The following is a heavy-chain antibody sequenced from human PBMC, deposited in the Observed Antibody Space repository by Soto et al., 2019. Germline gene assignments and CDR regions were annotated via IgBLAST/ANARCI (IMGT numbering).Heavy chain of an antibody. D-gene: IGHD4-17*01. V-gene: IGHV4-4*02. CDR3: ARASGDYEGGWFDP. CDR1: SGSISSSNW. J-gene: IGHJ5*02. CDR2: IYHSGST. Sequence: QVQLQESGPGLVKPSGTLSLTCAVSSGSISSSNWWRWVRQPPGKGLEWIGEIYHSGSTNYNPSLKGRVPISVDKSKHQFSLKLSSVTAADTAVYYCARASGDYEGGWFDPWGQGTLVTVSS.